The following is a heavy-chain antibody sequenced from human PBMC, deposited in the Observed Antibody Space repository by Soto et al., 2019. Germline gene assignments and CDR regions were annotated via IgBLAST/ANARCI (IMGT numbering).Heavy chain of an antibody. CDR3: ARESGGESVYYAMDV. V-gene: IGHV3-74*01. D-gene: IGHD2-21*01. Sequence: PGGSLRLSCAASGFTFSSYWMHWVRQAPGKGLVWVSRINSDGSSTSYADSVKGRFTISRDNAKKSLYLQMNTLRAEDTAVYYCARESGGESVYYAMDVWGQGTTVTVSS. J-gene: IGHJ6*02. CDR1: GFTFSSYW. CDR2: INSDGSST.